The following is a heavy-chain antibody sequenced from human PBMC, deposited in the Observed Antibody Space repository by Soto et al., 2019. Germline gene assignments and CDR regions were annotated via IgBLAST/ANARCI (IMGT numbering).Heavy chain of an antibody. J-gene: IGHJ4*02. D-gene: IGHD7-27*01. CDR2: IGIPGDT. Sequence: GGSLRLSCVASGFTFSSYAMSWVRQAPGKGLEWVSAIGIPGDTHYADSVKGRFTTSRDTSKNTLSLQVSSLRAEDTAVYYCAKTQGFYDYWGQGTLVTVSS. V-gene: IGHV3-23*01. CDR3: AKTQGFYDY. CDR1: GFTFSSYA.